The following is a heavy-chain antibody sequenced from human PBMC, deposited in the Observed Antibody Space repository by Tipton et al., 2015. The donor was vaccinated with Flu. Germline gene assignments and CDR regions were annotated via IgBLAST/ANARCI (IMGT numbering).Heavy chain of an antibody. CDR2: INHSGST. V-gene: IGHV4-34*01. J-gene: IGHJ4*02. D-gene: IGHD6-13*01. Sequence: TLSLTCAVYGGSFSGYYWSWIRQPPGKGLEWIGEINHSGSTNHNPSLKSRVTISVDTSKNQFSLKLSSVTAADTAVYYCARGLAAGTGRSFDYWGQGTLVTVSS. CDR1: GGSFSGYY. CDR3: ARGLAAGTGRSFDY.